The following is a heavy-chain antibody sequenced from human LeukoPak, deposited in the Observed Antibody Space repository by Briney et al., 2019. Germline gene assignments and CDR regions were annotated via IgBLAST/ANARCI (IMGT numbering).Heavy chain of an antibody. J-gene: IGHJ6*02. D-gene: IGHD3-22*01. V-gene: IGHV4-30-2*01. CDR2: IYHSGST. Sequence: SQTLSLTCAVSGGSISSGGYSWSWIRQPPGKGLEWIGYIYHSGSTHYNPSLKSRVTISVDRSKNQFSLKLSSVTAADTAVYYCARAPYYYDSSGYHYYYGMDVWGQGTTVTVSS. CDR1: GGSISSGGYS. CDR3: ARAPYYYDSSGYHYYYGMDV.